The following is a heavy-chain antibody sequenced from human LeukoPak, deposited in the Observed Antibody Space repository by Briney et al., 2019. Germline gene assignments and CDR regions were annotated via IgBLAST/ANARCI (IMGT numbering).Heavy chain of an antibody. CDR3: ASTATSPYFYAY. D-gene: IGHD6-25*01. Sequence: SQTLSLTCAVSGGSISSGGYSWSCIRQPPGKGLEWIGYIYHSGNTYYNLSLKSRVTISVDRSKNHFSLKLSSVTAADTAVYYCASTATSPYFYAYWGQGTLVIVSS. CDR2: IYHSGNT. CDR1: GGSISSGGYS. J-gene: IGHJ4*02. V-gene: IGHV4-30-2*01.